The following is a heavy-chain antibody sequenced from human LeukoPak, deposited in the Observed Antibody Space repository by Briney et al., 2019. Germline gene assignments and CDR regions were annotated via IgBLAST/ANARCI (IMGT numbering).Heavy chain of an antibody. D-gene: IGHD1-26*01. V-gene: IGHV3-23*01. J-gene: IGHJ4*02. CDR2: ISGSGGST. CDR1: GFTFSSFA. Sequence: GGSLRLSCAVSGFTFSSFALSWVRQAPGKGLEWVSAISGSGGSTYYADSVKGRLTISRDNSKNTLYLQMNSLRAEDTAVYYCAKGAYSGNYYRFDYWGQGTLVTVSS. CDR3: AKGAYSGNYYRFDY.